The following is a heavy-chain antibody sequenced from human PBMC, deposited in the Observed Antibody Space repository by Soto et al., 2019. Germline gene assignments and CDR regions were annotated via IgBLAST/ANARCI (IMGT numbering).Heavy chain of an antibody. CDR3: ARAASAAGSRYFDY. CDR2: ISSTSRHT. J-gene: IGHJ4*02. Sequence: LRLSCAASGFTFSDYYVTWIRQAPGKGLEWLSYISSTSRHTDYADSVKGRFTISRDNANNSLYLQMNSLRVDDTAVYFCARAASAAGSRYFDYWGQGALVTVSS. V-gene: IGHV3-11*06. CDR1: GFTFSDYY. D-gene: IGHD6-13*01.